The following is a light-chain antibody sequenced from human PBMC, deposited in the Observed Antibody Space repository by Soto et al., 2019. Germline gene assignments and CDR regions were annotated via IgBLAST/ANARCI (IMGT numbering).Light chain of an antibody. CDR2: GAS. J-gene: IGKJ1*01. CDR3: QQYGSSSTWT. Sequence: EIVLTQSPGTLSLSPGERATLSCRASQSVSSNYLAWYQQKPCQAPRLLIYGASSRAAGIPDRFSGSGSGTEFTLTISRLEPEDFAVYYCQQYGSSSTWTFGQGTKVDIK. V-gene: IGKV3-20*01. CDR1: QSVSSNY.